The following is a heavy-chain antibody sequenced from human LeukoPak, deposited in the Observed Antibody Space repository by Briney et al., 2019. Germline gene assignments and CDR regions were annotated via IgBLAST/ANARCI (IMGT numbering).Heavy chain of an antibody. V-gene: IGHV3-23*01. CDR3: AKAQVSRGYRNSFDQ. CDR2: ISDSGGGT. J-gene: IGHJ4*02. Sequence: GGSLRLSCAASGFTFSSYAMSWVRQAPGKGLEWVSAISDSGGGTYYADSVKVRFTISRDNSKNTLYLQMNSLRAEDTAVYYCAKAQVSRGYRNSFDQWGQGTLVTVSS. CDR1: GFTFSSYA. D-gene: IGHD5-24*01.